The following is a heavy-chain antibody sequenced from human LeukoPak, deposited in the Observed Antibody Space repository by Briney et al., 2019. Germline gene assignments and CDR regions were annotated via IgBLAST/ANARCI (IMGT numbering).Heavy chain of an antibody. CDR2: ISSRSSYV. V-gene: IGHV3-21*01. CDR3: ARDRGRYNSSGYYYEGYFDF. D-gene: IGHD3-22*01. CDR1: GFTFSTYS. Sequence: GGSLRLSCAASGFTFSTYSMNWVRQAPGKGLEWVSCISSRSSYVYYADSVKGRFTISRDNAKNSLYLQMNSLRAEDTAVYYCARDRGRYNSSGYYYEGYFDFWGQGTLVTVSS. J-gene: IGHJ4*02.